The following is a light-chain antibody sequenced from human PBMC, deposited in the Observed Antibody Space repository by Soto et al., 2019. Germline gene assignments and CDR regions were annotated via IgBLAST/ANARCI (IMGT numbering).Light chain of an antibody. CDR3: QQYNNWPPA. V-gene: IGKV3-15*01. CDR1: QSVSGN. Sequence: EIVMTQSPATRSVSPGERASLSCRASQSVSGNLAWYQQKPGQAPRLLIYGASTRATAIPARFSGSGSGTEFTLTISSLQSEDFAVYYCQQYNNWPPAFGQGTKVEIK. CDR2: GAS. J-gene: IGKJ1*01.